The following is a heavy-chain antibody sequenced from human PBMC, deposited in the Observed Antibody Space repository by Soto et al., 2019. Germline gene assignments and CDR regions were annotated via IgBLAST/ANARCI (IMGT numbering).Heavy chain of an antibody. V-gene: IGHV4-59*01. CDR2: IYYSGST. CDR1: GGSMITYY. Sequence: PXETLSLTCTVSGGSMITYYWSWMRQPPGKGLEWIGYIYYSGSTNSNPSLKSRVTISEDTSKNQLSLKLSSVTAADTAVYYCARDAGGRGNGAFDIWGQGTMFTVS. CDR3: ARDAGGRGNGAFDI. D-gene: IGHD3-16*01. J-gene: IGHJ3*02.